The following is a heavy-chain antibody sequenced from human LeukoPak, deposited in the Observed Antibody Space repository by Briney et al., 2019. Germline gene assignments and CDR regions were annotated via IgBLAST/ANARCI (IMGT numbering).Heavy chain of an antibody. V-gene: IGHV3-74*01. CDR2: INSDGSST. Sequence: GGSLRLSCAASGFTFSSYWMHWVRQAPGKGLVWVSRINSDGSSTTYADSVKGRFTISRDNAKNSLYLQMNSLRAEDTAVYYCARERGTIGTDLHYWGQGTLVTVSS. J-gene: IGHJ4*02. D-gene: IGHD1-1*01. CDR1: GFTFSSYW. CDR3: ARERGTIGTDLHY.